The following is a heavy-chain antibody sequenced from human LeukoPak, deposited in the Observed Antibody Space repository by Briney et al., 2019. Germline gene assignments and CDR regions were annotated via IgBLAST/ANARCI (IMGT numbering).Heavy chain of an antibody. D-gene: IGHD2-15*01. CDR1: GYSFTGYW. CDR3: ARGGRRSVLGFDY. V-gene: IGHV5-51*01. Sequence: GESLKISCKGSGYSFTGYWIGWVRHMPGKGLEWMGIIYPGDSDTRYSPSFQGQVTISADKSISTAYLQWSSLKASDTAMYYCARGGRRSVLGFDYWGQGTPVTVSS. CDR2: IYPGDSDT. J-gene: IGHJ4*02.